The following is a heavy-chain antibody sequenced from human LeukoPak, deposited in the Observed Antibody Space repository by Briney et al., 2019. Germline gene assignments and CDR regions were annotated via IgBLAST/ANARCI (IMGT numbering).Heavy chain of an antibody. CDR1: GFTFSSYS. Sequence: PGGTLRLSCAASGFTFSSYSMNWVRQAPGKGQEWVSSISRSSSYIYYADSVKGRVTISRDNAKSSLYLQMNSVRAEYTAVYYCARYREVTPPWVYYYYCRDVWGQGTTVTVSS. J-gene: IGHJ6*02. D-gene: IGHD4-23*01. CDR2: ISRSSSYI. V-gene: IGHV3-21*01. CDR3: ARYREVTPPWVYYYYCRDV.